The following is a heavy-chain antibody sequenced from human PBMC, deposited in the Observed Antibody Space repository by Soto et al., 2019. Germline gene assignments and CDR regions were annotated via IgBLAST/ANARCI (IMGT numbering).Heavy chain of an antibody. J-gene: IGHJ6*02. CDR2: IDPSDSYT. Sequence: GESLKISCKGSGYSLTSYWISWVRQMPGKGLEWMGRIDPSDSYTNYSPSFQGHVTISADKSISTAYLQWSSLKASDTAMYYCARGNSSSWYYYYGMDVWGQGTTVTVSS. D-gene: IGHD6-13*01. V-gene: IGHV5-10-1*01. CDR3: ARGNSSSWYYYYGMDV. CDR1: GYSLTSYW.